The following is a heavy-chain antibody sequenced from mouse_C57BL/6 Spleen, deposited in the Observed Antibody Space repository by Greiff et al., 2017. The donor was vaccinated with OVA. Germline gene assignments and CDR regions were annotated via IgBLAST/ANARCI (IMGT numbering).Heavy chain of an antibody. J-gene: IGHJ1*03. V-gene: IGHV3-6*01. Sequence: EVQLVESGPGLVKPSQSLSLTCSVTGYSITSGYYWNWIRPFPGNLLEWMCYIRYDGSHNSHPSLKNRISITRDTSKNQFFLKWNSVTTEDTATYYCARRDTTVGYWYFDVWGTGTTVTVSS. D-gene: IGHD1-1*01. CDR2: IRYDGSH. CDR1: GYSITSGYY. CDR3: ARRDTTVGYWYFDV.